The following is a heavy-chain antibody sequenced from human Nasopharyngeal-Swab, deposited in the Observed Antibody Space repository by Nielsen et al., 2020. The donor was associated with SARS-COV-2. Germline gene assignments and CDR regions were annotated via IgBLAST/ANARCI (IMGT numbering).Heavy chain of an antibody. J-gene: IGHJ6*02. CDR2: IIPILGIA. CDR3: ARSSSWYYGMDV. D-gene: IGHD6-6*01. V-gene: IGHV1-69*04. CDR1: GGTFSSYA. Sequence: SVKVSCKASGGTFSSYAISWVRQAPGQGLEWMGRIIPILGIANYAQKFQGRVTITADKSTSTAYMELSSLRSEDTAVYYCARSSSWYYGMDVWGQGTTVTVSS.